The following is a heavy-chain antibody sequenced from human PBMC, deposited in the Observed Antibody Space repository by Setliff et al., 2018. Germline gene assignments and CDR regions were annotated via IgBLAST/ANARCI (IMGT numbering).Heavy chain of an antibody. CDR2: ISGSGGST. D-gene: IGHD1-26*01. V-gene: IGHV3-23*01. CDR1: GFTFSSYT. CDR3: ARGPHSGSFRVDGFDI. Sequence: LRLSCAASGFTFSSYTMSWVRQAPGKGLEWVSAISGSGGSTYYADSVKGRFTISRDNSKNTLYLQMNSLRAEDTAVYYCARGPHSGSFRVDGFDIWGQGTMVTVSS. J-gene: IGHJ3*02.